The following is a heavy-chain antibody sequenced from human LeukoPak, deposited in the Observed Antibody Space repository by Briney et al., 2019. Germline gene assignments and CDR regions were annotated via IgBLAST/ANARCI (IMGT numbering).Heavy chain of an antibody. J-gene: IGHJ4*02. V-gene: IGHV3-30*04. Sequence: PGGSLRLSCAASGFTLSSYAMHWVRQAPGKGLEWVAVISYDGSNKYYADSVKGRFTISRDNSKNTLYLQMNSLRAEDTAVYYCARDLTRYFDYWGQGTLVTVSS. CDR3: ARDLTRYFDY. CDR2: ISYDGSNK. D-gene: IGHD1-1*01. CDR1: GFTLSSYA.